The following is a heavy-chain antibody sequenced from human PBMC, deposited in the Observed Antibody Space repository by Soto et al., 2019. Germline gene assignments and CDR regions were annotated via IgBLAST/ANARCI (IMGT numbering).Heavy chain of an antibody. CDR2: IYYSGST. D-gene: IGHD1-1*01. CDR3: ARVQLKLSNGNYFDY. V-gene: IGHV4-31*03. CDR1: GGSISSGGYY. Sequence: SETLSLTCTVSGGSISSGGYYWSWIRQHPGKGLEWIGYIYYSGSTYYNPSLKSRVTISVDTSKNQFSLKLSSVTAADTAVYYCARVQLKLSNGNYFDYWGQGTLVTVSS. J-gene: IGHJ4*02.